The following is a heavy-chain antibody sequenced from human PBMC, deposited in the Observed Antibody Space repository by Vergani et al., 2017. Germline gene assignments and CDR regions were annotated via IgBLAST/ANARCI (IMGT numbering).Heavy chain of an antibody. CDR2: MDYSGST. J-gene: IGHJ4*02. Sequence: QVQLQGSGPGLVKPSETLSLTCTVSGDSVISTDYHWGWIRQPPGKGLEWIGSMDYSGSTSYNPSLESRISISFETPKNQFSLRLPSVTAADTAVYYCASKRGACRAAYCHSYDFWGPGTLVGVSS. CDR1: GDSVISTDYH. V-gene: IGHV4-39*01. CDR3: ASKRGACRAAYCHSYDF. D-gene: IGHD2-15*01.